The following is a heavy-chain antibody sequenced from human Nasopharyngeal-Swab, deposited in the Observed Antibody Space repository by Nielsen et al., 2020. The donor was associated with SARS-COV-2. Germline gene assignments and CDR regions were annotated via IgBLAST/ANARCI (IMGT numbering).Heavy chain of an antibody. CDR2: IIPIFGTA. D-gene: IGHD3-16*02. Sequence: SVKVSCKASGGTFSSYAISWVRQAPGQGLEWMGGIIPIFGTANYAQKFQGRVTITADKSTSTAYMELSSLRSEDTAVYYCARNPVDYDYVWGSYRYRSFDYWGQGTLVTVSS. CDR1: GGTFSSYA. J-gene: IGHJ4*02. CDR3: ARNPVDYDYVWGSYRYRSFDY. V-gene: IGHV1-69*06.